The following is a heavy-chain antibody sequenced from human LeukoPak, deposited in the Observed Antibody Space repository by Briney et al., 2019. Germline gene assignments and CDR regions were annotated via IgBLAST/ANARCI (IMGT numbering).Heavy chain of an antibody. D-gene: IGHD2-15*01. CDR2: INSDGSST. Sequence: PGGSLRLSCAASGFTFSSYWMHWVRQAPGKGLVWVSRINSDGSSTNYADSVKGRFTISRDNAKNTLYLQMNSLRAEDTAVYYCARHHDCSGGSCYSGDAFDIWGLGTMVTVSS. CDR1: GFTFSSYW. V-gene: IGHV3-74*01. CDR3: ARHHDCSGGSCYSGDAFDI. J-gene: IGHJ3*02.